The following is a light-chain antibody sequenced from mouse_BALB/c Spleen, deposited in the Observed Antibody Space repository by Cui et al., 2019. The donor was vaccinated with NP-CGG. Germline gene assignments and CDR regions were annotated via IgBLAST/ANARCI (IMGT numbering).Light chain of an antibody. CDR1: TGAVTTSNY. CDR2: GTN. CDR3: ALWYSNHWV. J-gene: IGLJ1*01. Sequence: QAVVTQESALTTSPGEIVTLTCRSSTGAVTTSNYANWVQEEPDHLFTGLIGGTNNRAPGVPARFSGSLIGDKAALTITGAQTEDEAIYFCALWYSNHWVFGGGTKLTVL. V-gene: IGLV1*01.